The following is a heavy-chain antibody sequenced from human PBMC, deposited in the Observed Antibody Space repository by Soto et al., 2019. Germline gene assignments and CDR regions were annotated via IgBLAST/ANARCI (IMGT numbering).Heavy chain of an antibody. CDR1: GFNLGSYW. J-gene: IGHJ4*02. CDR3: AREGLEPFDY. Sequence: EVQLVESGGGLVQPGGSLRLSCAASGFNLGSYWMHWVRQAPGKGLVWVSRINDYGTTINYAESVEGRFTISRDDAKSEVYLQMNNLRAEDTAVYYCAREGLEPFDYWGQGALVTVSS. V-gene: IGHV3-74*01. CDR2: INDYGTTI. D-gene: IGHD1-1*01.